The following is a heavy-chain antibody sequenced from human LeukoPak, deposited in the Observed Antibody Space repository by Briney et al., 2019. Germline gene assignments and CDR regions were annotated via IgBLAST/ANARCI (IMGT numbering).Heavy chain of an antibody. V-gene: IGHV3-11*01. Sequence: GGSLRLSCAASGFTFSDYYMSWIRQAPGKGLEWVSYISSRGSTIKYADSVKGRFTISRDNAKNSLYLQMNSLRADDTAVYYCARGERLTGYSSALDYWGQGTQVTVSS. CDR2: ISSRGSTI. CDR1: GFTFSDYY. D-gene: IGHD3-9*01. J-gene: IGHJ4*02. CDR3: ARGERLTGYSSALDY.